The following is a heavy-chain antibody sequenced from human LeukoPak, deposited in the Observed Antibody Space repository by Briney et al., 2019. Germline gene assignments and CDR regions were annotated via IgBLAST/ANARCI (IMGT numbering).Heavy chain of an antibody. CDR1: GFTVSSNY. V-gene: IGHV3-53*01. J-gene: IGHJ4*02. Sequence: GGSLRLSCAASGFTVSSNYLSWVRKAPGKGLEWVSTIYSDGSTYYANSVKGRFTISRDNSKNTLYLQMNSLRAEDTAVYYCVLGYCSGVSCYHDYWGQGTLVTVSS. D-gene: IGHD2-15*01. CDR3: VLGYCSGVSCYHDY. CDR2: IYSDGST.